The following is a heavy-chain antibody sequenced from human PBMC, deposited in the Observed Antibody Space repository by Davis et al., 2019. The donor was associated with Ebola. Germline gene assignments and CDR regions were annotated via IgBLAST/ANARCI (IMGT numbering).Heavy chain of an antibody. D-gene: IGHD3-9*01. Sequence: GSLRLSCAASGFTFSSYWMHWVRQAPGKGLVWVSRINSDGSSTSYADSVKGRFTISRDNAKNTLYLQMNSLRAEDTAVYYCARGTYDILTGYLVYWGQGTLVTVSS. V-gene: IGHV3-74*01. J-gene: IGHJ4*02. CDR2: INSDGSST. CDR3: ARGTYDILTGYLVY. CDR1: GFTFSSYW.